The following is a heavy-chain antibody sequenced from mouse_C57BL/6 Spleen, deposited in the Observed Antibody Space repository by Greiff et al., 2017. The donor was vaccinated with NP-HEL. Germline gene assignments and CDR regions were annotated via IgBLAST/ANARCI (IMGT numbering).Heavy chain of an antibody. CDR1: GFNIKDYY. CDR3: HYYGSSSLWYFDV. CDR2: IDPEDGET. Sequence: VQLKQSGAELVKPGASVKLSCTASGFNIKDYYMHWVKQRTEQGLEWIGRIDPEDGETKYAPKFQGKATITADKSSNTAYLQLSSLTSEDTAVYYCHYYGSSSLWYFDVWGTGTTVTVSS. D-gene: IGHD1-1*01. V-gene: IGHV14-2*01. J-gene: IGHJ1*03.